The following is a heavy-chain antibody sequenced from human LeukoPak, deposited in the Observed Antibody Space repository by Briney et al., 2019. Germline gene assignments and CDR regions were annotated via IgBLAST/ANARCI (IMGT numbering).Heavy chain of an antibody. CDR2: ISAYNCNT. V-gene: IGHV1-18*01. Sequence: ASVHVSCKASGCTFTRYGIIWLGQAPRQGLEWMGWISAYNCNTNYAQQLQGRVTITTDTSTSTAYMELGSLRSDDTAVYYCAREAGAVAGRGDYWGQGTLVTVSS. J-gene: IGHJ4*02. CDR1: GCTFTRYG. CDR3: AREAGAVAGRGDY. D-gene: IGHD6-19*01.